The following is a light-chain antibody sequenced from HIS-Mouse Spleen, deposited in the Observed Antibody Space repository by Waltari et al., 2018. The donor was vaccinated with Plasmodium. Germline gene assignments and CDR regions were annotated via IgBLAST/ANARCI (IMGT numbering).Light chain of an antibody. CDR1: SGHSSYA. CDR2: LNSDGRH. V-gene: IGLV4-69*01. Sequence: QLVLTQSPSASASLGASVKLTCTLSSGHSSYAIAWHQQQPGKGPRYLMKLNSDGRHSKGDGIPARFSGSSSGAERYLTISSLQSEDEADYYCQTWGTGMGVFGGGTKLTVL. CDR3: QTWGTGMGV. J-gene: IGLJ2*01.